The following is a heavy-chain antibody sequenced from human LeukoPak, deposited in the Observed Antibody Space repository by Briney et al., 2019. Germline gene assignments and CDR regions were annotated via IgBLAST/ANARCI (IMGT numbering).Heavy chain of an antibody. V-gene: IGHV4-39*01. CDR2: IYYSGST. CDR3: ARRGYYDSSGYYY. J-gene: IGHJ4*02. Sequence: ASETLSLTCTVSGGSISSSSYYWGWIRQPPGQGLEWIGNIYYSGSTYYNPSLKSRVTISVDTSKNQFSLKLNSVTAADTAVYYCARRGYYDSSGYYYWGQGTLVTVSS. CDR1: GGSISSSSYY. D-gene: IGHD3-22*01.